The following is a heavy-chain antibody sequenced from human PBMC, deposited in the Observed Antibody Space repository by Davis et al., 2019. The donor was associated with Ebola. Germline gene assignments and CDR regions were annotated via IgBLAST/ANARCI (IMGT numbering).Heavy chain of an antibody. Sequence: LRLSCAVSGVFVSSGGYSWNWIRQPPGKGLEWIGYYYYTGSTYYNPSLKSRVSISVDTSKNQFSLKLSSVTAADTAVYYCARGDSYYDPSGYYAGPEAPDHWGQGTLVSVSS. V-gene: IGHV4-30-4*07. CDR3: ARGDSYYDPSGYYAGPEAPDH. CDR1: GVFVSSGGYS. CDR2: YYYTGST. J-gene: IGHJ4*02. D-gene: IGHD3-22*01.